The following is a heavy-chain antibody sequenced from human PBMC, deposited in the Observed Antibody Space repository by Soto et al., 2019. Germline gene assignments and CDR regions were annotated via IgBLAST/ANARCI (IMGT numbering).Heavy chain of an antibody. J-gene: IGHJ4*02. CDR1: GFTFSSYA. CDR2: ISYDGSNK. Sequence: LRLSCAASGFTFSSYAMHWVRQAPGKGLEWVAVISYDGSNKYYADSVKGRFTISRDNSKNTLYLQMNSLRSEDTAVYYCAREGILPILGFDSWGQGTLVTVSS. V-gene: IGHV3-30-3*01. CDR3: AREGILPILGFDS. D-gene: IGHD1-26*01.